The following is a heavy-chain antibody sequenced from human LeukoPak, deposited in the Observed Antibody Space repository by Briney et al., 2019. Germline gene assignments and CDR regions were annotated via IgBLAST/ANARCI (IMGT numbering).Heavy chain of an antibody. D-gene: IGHD5-18*01. CDR3: ARGARYGSTSYFDY. J-gene: IGHJ4*02. CDR1: GYTFTSYD. Sequence: ASVKVSCKASGYTFTSYDINWLRQATGQGLEWRGWMNPNSGNTGYAQKFQGRVTMTTDTSTSTAYMELRSLRSDDTAVYYCARGARYGSTSYFDYWGQGTLVTVSS. V-gene: IGHV1-8*01. CDR2: MNPNSGNT.